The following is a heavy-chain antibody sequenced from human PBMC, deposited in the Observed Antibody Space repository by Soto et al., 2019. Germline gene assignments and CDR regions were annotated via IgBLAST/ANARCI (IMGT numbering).Heavy chain of an antibody. V-gene: IGHV1-69*01. J-gene: IGHJ3*02. D-gene: IGHD2-2*01. CDR3: ARDCSSTSCYLQGLNAFDI. CDR2: IIPIFGTA. CDR1: GGTFSSYA. Sequence: QVQLVQSGAEVKKPGSSVKVSCKASGGTFSSYAISWVRQAPGQGLEWMGGIIPIFGTANYAEKLQGRVTITPDESTSTAYMELSSLRSEDTAVYYCARDCSSTSCYLQGLNAFDIWGQGTMVTVSS.